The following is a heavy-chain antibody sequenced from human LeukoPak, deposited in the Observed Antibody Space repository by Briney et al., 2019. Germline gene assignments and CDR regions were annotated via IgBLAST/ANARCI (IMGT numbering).Heavy chain of an antibody. J-gene: IGHJ4*02. CDR3: ARDRDGAQGGY. CDR1: GYTFIDYY. Sequence: ASVKVSCKASGYTFIDYYIHWVRQAPGQGLEWMGWINPNSGGTNYAQKFQGRVTMTGDTSISTAYMVLSSLRSDDTAVYYCARDRDGAQGGYWGQGTLVTVSS. D-gene: IGHD4-17*01. V-gene: IGHV1-2*02. CDR2: INPNSGGT.